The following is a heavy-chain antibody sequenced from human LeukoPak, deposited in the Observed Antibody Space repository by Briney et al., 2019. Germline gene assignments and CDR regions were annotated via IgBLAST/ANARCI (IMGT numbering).Heavy chain of an antibody. J-gene: IGHJ3*02. Sequence: GGSLRLSCAASGFTFSSYAMSWVRQAPGKGLEWVSAISGSGGSTYYADSVKGRFTISRDNSKNTLYLQMNSLRAEDTAVYYCAKDTVTIFGVVDEEDAFDIWGQGTMVTVSS. CDR1: GFTFSSYA. V-gene: IGHV3-23*01. D-gene: IGHD3-3*01. CDR2: ISGSGGST. CDR3: AKDTVTIFGVVDEEDAFDI.